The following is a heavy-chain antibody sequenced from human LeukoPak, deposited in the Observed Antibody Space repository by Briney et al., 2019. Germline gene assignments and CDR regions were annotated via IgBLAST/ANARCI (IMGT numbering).Heavy chain of an antibody. D-gene: IGHD4-23*01. CDR2: INPSGGST. CDR1: GYTFTSYY. V-gene: IGHV1-46*01. Sequence: ASVKVSCKASGYTFTSYYMHWVRQAPGQGLEWMGIINPSGGSTSYAQKFQGRVAMTRDTSTSTVYMELSSLRSEDTAVYYCARVPPVYGGNPTYFDYWGQGTLVTVSS. CDR3: ARVPPVYGGNPTYFDY. J-gene: IGHJ4*02.